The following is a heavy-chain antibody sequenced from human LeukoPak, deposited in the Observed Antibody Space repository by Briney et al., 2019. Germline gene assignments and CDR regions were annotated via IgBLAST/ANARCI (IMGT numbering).Heavy chain of an antibody. CDR1: GGSISSGDYY. Sequence: PSQTLSLTCTVSGGSISSGDYYWSWIRQHPGKGLEWIGYIYYSGSTYYNPSLKSRVTISVDTSKNQFSLKLSSVTAADTAVYYCARDKRLSGFDYWGQGTLVTVSS. J-gene: IGHJ4*02. CDR2: IYYSGST. V-gene: IGHV4-31*03. CDR3: ARDKRLSGFDY. D-gene: IGHD1-26*01.